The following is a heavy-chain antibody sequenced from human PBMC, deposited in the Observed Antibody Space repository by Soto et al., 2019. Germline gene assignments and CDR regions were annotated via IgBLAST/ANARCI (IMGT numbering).Heavy chain of an antibody. CDR1: GFNFARFG. V-gene: IGHV3-30*03. CDR2: ISRDGRGE. CDR3: VTDRFASPVDS. Sequence: QVELVESGGGVVQPGGSLRLSCVGSGFNFARFGIQWIRQAPGKGLEWVAIISRDGRGEAFADSVKGRFAISRDNSKNTVYLQMNSLKTEETAVYYCVTDRFASPVDSWGQGTLVTVSS. D-gene: IGHD3-10*01. J-gene: IGHJ4*02.